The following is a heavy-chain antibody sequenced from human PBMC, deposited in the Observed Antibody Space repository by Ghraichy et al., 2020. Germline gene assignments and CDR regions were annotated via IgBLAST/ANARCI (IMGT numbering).Heavy chain of an antibody. V-gene: IGHV3-7*01. Sequence: GESLNISCAASGFTFSSYWMSWVRQAPGKGLEWVANIKQDGSEKYYVDSVKGRFTISRDNAKNSLYLQMNSLRAEDTAVYYCARDLGTYYYDSSGYYYKDAFDIWGQGTMVTVSS. CDR2: IKQDGSEK. J-gene: IGHJ3*02. D-gene: IGHD3-22*01. CDR3: ARDLGTYYYDSSGYYYKDAFDI. CDR1: GFTFSSYW.